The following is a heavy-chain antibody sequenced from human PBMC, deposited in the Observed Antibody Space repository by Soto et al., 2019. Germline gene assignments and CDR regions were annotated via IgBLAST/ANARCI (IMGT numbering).Heavy chain of an antibody. D-gene: IGHD4-4*01. CDR1: AFTFRSYT. V-gene: IGHV3-30*04. CDR3: ARDRDSSYFPPPYYFDS. J-gene: IGHJ4*02. Sequence: QVQLVESGGGVVQPGRSLRLSCAASAFTFRSYTMHWVRQAPGKGLEWVATISYYGSKTNYADSVRGRFTISRDNSKSTLFLQMDSLLPEETAVYSCARDRDSSYFPPPYYFDSWGQGALVTVSS. CDR2: ISYYGSKT.